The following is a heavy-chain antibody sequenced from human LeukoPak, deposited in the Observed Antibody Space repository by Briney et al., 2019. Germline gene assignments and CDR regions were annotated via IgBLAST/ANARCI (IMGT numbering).Heavy chain of an antibody. CDR3: ARGPYKYDGSGAFDI. Sequence: SQTLSLTCTVSGDSISSGNYYWSWLRQPAGKGLEWIGRIYTSGSTNDDPSLKSRVTISVDTSKNQFSLKLTSVTAADTAVYYCARGPYKYDGSGAFDIWGQGTMVTVSS. J-gene: IGHJ3*02. CDR1: GDSISSGNYY. V-gene: IGHV4-61*02. D-gene: IGHD3-22*01. CDR2: IYTSGST.